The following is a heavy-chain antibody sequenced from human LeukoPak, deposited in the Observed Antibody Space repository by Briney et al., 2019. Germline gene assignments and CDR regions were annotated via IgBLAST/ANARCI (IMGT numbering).Heavy chain of an antibody. J-gene: IGHJ3*02. CDR3: ARFPPEIYFDI. Sequence: PGGSLRLSCAASGFTVSSNYMSWVRQAPGKGLEWVSVIYSGGSTYYADSVKGRFTISRDNSKNTLYLQMNSLRAEDTAVYYCARFPPEIYFDIWGQGTMVTVSS. D-gene: IGHD5-12*01. CDR1: GFTVSSNY. CDR2: IYSGGST. V-gene: IGHV3-53*01.